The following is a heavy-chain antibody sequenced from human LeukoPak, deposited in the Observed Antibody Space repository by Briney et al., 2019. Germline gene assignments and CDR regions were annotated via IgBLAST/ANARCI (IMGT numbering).Heavy chain of an antibody. CDR2: IKSKTDGGTT. V-gene: IGHV3-15*01. D-gene: IGHD2-21*01. CDR3: TTGVMVSSYYYYGMDV. J-gene: IGHJ6*04. CDR1: GFTFSNAW. Sequence: PGGSLGLSCAASGFTFSNAWMSWVRQAPGKGLEWVGRIKSKTDGGTTDYAAPVKGRFTISRDDSKNTLYLQMNSLKTEDTAVYYCTTGVMVSSYYYYGMDVWGKGTTVTVSS.